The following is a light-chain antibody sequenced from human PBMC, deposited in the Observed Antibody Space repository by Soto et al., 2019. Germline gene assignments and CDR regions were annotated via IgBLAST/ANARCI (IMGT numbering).Light chain of an antibody. J-gene: IGKJ2*01. CDR2: GAS. V-gene: IGKV3-20*01. CDR1: QSVSSSY. Sequence: EIVLTQSPGTLSLSPGERATLSCKASQSVSSSYLAWYKQKPGQAPRLLIYGASTRATGIPDRFSGSGSGTDFTLTISRLEPEDLAVYYCHQYGSSPLYTFGQGTKLEIK. CDR3: HQYGSSPLYT.